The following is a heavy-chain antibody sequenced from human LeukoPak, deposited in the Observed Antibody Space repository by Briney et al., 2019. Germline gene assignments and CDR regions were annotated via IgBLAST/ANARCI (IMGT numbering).Heavy chain of an antibody. V-gene: IGHV1-69*13. D-gene: IGHD5-18*01. CDR2: IIPIFSTA. Sequence: SVKVSCKASGGTFSSYAISWVRQAPGQGLEWMGGIIPIFSTANYAQKFQGRVTITADESTSTAYMELSSLRSEDTAVYYCARAVRGYSYGSQGYWGQGTLVTVSS. CDR3: ARAVRGYSYGSQGY. CDR1: GGTFSSYA. J-gene: IGHJ4*02.